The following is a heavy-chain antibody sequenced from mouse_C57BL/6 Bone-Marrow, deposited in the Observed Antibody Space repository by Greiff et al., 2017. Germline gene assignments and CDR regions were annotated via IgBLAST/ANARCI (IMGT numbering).Heavy chain of an antibody. CDR3: ARENNYDYDWFAY. J-gene: IGHJ3*01. V-gene: IGHV5-4*01. CDR2: ISDGGSYT. D-gene: IGHD2-4*01. Sequence: EVKLQESGGGLVKPGGSLKLSCAASGFTFSSYAMSWVRQTPEKRLEWVATISDGGSYTYYPANVKGRFTISRDNAKNNLDLQMSHLKSEDTAMSYCARENNYDYDWFAYWGQGTLVTVSA. CDR1: GFTFSSYA.